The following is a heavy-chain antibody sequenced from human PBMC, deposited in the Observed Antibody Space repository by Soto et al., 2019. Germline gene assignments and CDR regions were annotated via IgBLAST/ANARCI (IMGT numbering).Heavy chain of an antibody. D-gene: IGHD6-13*01. J-gene: IGHJ6*02. CDR2: IWYDGSNK. Sequence: QVQLVESGGGVVQPGRSLRLSCAASGFTFSSYGMHWVRQAPGKGLEWVAVIWYDGSNKYYADSVKGRFTISRDNSKNTLYLQMNSRRAEDTAVYYCARGLLGSSRNYYYGMDVWGQGTTVTVSS. CDR3: ARGLLGSSRNYYYGMDV. CDR1: GFTFSSYG. V-gene: IGHV3-33*01.